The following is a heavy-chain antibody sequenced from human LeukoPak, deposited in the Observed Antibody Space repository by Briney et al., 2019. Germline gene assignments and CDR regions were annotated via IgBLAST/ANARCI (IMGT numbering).Heavy chain of an antibody. CDR1: GFTFSSSA. Sequence: PGGSLRLSCAASGFTFSSSAMNWVRQAPGKGLEWVANIKQDGSEKYYVDSVKGRFTISRDNAKNSLYLQMNSLRAEDTAVYYCESIDRGYGDYRVHYWGQGTLVTVSS. J-gene: IGHJ4*02. CDR2: IKQDGSEK. V-gene: IGHV3-7*03. D-gene: IGHD4-17*01. CDR3: ESIDRGYGDYRVHY.